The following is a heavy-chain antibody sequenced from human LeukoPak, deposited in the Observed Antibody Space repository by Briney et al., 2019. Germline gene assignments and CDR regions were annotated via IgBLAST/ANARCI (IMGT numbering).Heavy chain of an antibody. CDR3: ARDRALGSGKYYFDY. CDR2: IDYSGST. J-gene: IGHJ4*02. Sequence: SETLSLTCTVSGGSISSGSYYWSWIRQPAGKGLEWIGYIDYSGSTNYNPSLKSRVTISLDTSKNQFSLKLSSVTAADTAVYFCARDRALGSGKYYFDYWGQGTLVTVSS. V-gene: IGHV4-61*10. CDR1: GGSISSGSYY. D-gene: IGHD3-16*01.